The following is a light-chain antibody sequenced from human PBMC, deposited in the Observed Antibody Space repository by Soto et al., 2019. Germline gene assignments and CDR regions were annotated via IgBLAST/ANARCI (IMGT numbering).Light chain of an antibody. CDR3: QQYDSAPFS. Sequence: EIVLTQSPATLSLSPGERATLSCRASQSVSSSHLAWYQQKPGQAPRLLISGASSRATGIPDRFSGSGSGTTFSLTIISLEQADYAVYYCQQYDSAPFSLGPGTKVDIK. CDR1: QSVSSSH. V-gene: IGKV3-20*01. CDR2: GAS. J-gene: IGKJ3*01.